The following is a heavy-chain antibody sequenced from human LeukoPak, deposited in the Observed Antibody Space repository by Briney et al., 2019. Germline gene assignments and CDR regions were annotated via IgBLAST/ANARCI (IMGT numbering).Heavy chain of an antibody. Sequence: ASVKVSCKASGGTFSSYAISWVRQAPGQGLEWMGRIMPIFGTASYAQKFQGRVTITADKSTSTAYMELSSLRSEDTAVYYCARSGCSSTSCHSGHWFDPWGQGTLVTVSS. V-gene: IGHV1-69*06. D-gene: IGHD2-2*01. CDR2: IMPIFGTA. J-gene: IGHJ5*02. CDR1: GGTFSSYA. CDR3: ARSGCSSTSCHSGHWFDP.